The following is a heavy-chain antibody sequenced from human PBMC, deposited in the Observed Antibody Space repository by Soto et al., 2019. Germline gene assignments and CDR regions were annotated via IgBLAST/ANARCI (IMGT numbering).Heavy chain of an antibody. CDR2: IYYSGST. V-gene: IGHV4-31*03. J-gene: IGHJ6*03. D-gene: IGHD2-2*01. Sequence: QVQLQESGPGLVKPSQTLSLTCTVSGGSISSGGYYWSWIRQHPGKGLEWIGYIYYSGSTYYNPSLKSRVTISVDTSKNQFSLKLSSVTAADTAVYYCARSIVVVPAETHYYYYYYMDVWGKGTTVNVSS. CDR1: GGSISSGGYY. CDR3: ARSIVVVPAETHYYYYYYMDV.